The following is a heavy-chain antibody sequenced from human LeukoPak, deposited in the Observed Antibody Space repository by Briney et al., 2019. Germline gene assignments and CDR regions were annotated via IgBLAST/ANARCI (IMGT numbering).Heavy chain of an antibody. CDR3: SYGANFYFDL. V-gene: IGHV3-15*07. CDR2: IKSKIDGGTT. J-gene: IGHJ2*01. D-gene: IGHD1-1*01. Sequence: PGGSLRLSCAASGLTFSNVFMNWVRQAPGKGPEWVGRIKSKIDGGTTDYAAPVKGRFTTSRDDSKNTLYLQMNSLKTEDTAVYYCSYGANFYFDLWGRGTLVTVSS. CDR1: GLTFSNVF.